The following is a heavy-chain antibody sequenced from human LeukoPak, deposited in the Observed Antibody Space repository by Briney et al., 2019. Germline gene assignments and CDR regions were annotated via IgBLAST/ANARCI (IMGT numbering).Heavy chain of an antibody. Sequence: SGGSLRLSCVASGFTVSSNYMSWVRQAPGKGLEWVGRIKSKTDGGTTDYAAPVKGRFTISRDDSKNTLYLQMNSLKTEDTAVYYCTTAAVYWGQGTLVTVSS. V-gene: IGHV3-15*01. CDR1: GFTVSSNY. D-gene: IGHD6-13*01. CDR3: TTAAVY. CDR2: IKSKTDGGTT. J-gene: IGHJ4*02.